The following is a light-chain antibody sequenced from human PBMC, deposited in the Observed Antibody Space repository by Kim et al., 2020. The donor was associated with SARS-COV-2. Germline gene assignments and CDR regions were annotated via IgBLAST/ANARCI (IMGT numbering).Light chain of an antibody. CDR1: QRVTTNY. CDR2: DTS. J-gene: IGKJ1*01. V-gene: IGKV3-20*01. Sequence: SPGERATLSCRASQRVTTNYLAWYQQKPGLSPRLLMYDTSNRAIGIPDRFSGSGSGTDFTLIIDRLEPEDFAVYYCQQYGNSPWTFGQGTKVDIK. CDR3: QQYGNSPWT.